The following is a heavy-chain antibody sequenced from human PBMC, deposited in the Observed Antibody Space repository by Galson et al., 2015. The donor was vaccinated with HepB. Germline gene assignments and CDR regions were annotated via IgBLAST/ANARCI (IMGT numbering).Heavy chain of an antibody. Sequence: LRLSCAASGFTSSSYAMHWVRQAPGKGLEWVAFISFDSNNKYYADSVKGRFTISRDNSKDTLYLQMNGLRAEDTAVYYCARPPLNYYDSSGYYGYFDYWGQGTLVTVSS. D-gene: IGHD3-22*01. CDR3: ARPPLNYYDSSGYYGYFDY. V-gene: IGHV3-30-3*01. CDR1: GFTSSSYA. J-gene: IGHJ4*02. CDR2: ISFDSNNK.